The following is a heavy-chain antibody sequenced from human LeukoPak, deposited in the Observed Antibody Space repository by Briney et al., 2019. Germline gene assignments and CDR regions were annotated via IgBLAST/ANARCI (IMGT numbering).Heavy chain of an antibody. J-gene: IGHJ4*02. CDR3: AKDMFPGGFGGVIALFDY. Sequence: GRSLRLSCAASGFTFYDYAMHWVRQAPGKGLEWVSGISWNSGSIGYADSVKGRFTISRDNAKNSLYLQMNSLRAEDTALYYCAKDMFPGGFGGVIALFDYWGQGTLVTVSS. V-gene: IGHV3-9*01. D-gene: IGHD3-16*02. CDR1: GFTFYDYA. CDR2: ISWNSGSI.